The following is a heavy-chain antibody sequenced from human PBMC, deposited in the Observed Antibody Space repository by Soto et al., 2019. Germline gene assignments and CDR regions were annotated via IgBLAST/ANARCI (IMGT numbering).Heavy chain of an antibody. CDR1: GYSFTSYW. V-gene: IGHV5-51*01. J-gene: IGHJ6*02. D-gene: IGHD3-10*01. CDR2: IYPGDSDT. Sequence: GESLKISCKGSGYSFTSYWIGWVRQMPGKGLEWMGIIYPGDSDTRYSPSFQGQVTISADKSISTAYLQGSSLKASDTAMYYCARHMVPGVIMTPMDVWGQGTTVTVSS. CDR3: ARHMVPGVIMTPMDV.